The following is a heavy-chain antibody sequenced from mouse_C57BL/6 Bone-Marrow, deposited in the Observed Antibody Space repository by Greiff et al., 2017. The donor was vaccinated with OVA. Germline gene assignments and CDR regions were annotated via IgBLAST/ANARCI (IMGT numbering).Heavy chain of an antibody. CDR2: ISDGGSYP. CDR3: AREGALRGWFAY. CDR1: GFTFSSYA. D-gene: IGHD1-2*01. Sequence: DVMLVESGGGLVKPGGSLKLSCAASGFTFSSYAMSWVRQTPEKRLEWVATISDGGSYPYYPANVKGRFTISRDNAKNTLYLQMSHLKSEDTAMYYCAREGALRGWFAYWGQGTLVTVSA. V-gene: IGHV5-4*01. J-gene: IGHJ3*01.